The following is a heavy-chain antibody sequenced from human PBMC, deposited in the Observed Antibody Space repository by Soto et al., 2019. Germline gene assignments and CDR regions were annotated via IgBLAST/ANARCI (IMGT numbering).Heavy chain of an antibody. CDR3: ARLSGWPYYYYGMDV. J-gene: IGHJ6*02. V-gene: IGHV1-2*04. D-gene: IGHD6-19*01. CDR2: INPNSGGT. Sequence: ASVKVSCKASGYTFTGYYMHWVRQAPGQGLEWMGWINPNSGGTNYAQKFQGWVTMTRDTSISTAYMELSRLRSDDTAVYYCARLSGWPYYYYGMDVWGQGTTVTVSS. CDR1: GYTFTGYY.